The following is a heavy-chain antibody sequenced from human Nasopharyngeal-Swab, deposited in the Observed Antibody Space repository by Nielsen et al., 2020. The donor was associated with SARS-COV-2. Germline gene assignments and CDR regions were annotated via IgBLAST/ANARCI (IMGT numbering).Heavy chain of an antibody. Sequence: SLKISCAASGFTFDDYAIHWVRQAPGRGLEWVSGISWDSGNIGYADSVKGRFTISRDNSKNTLYLQMNSLRAEDTAVYYCAKDPSYSYDWFDPWGQGTLVTVSS. CDR3: AKDPSYSYDWFDP. J-gene: IGHJ5*02. CDR1: GFTFDDYA. V-gene: IGHV3-9*01. CDR2: ISWDSGNI. D-gene: IGHD1-26*01.